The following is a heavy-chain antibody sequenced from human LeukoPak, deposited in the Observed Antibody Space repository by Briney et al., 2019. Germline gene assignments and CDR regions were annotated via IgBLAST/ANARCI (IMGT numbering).Heavy chain of an antibody. D-gene: IGHD5-12*01. Sequence: GRSLRLSCAASGFTFSSYGMRWVRQAPGKGLEWVAVISYDGSNKYYADSVKGRFTISRDNSKNTLYLQMNSLRAEDTAVYYCAKTYSGYDSDDYWGQGTLVTVSS. V-gene: IGHV3-30*18. CDR2: ISYDGSNK. CDR1: GFTFSSYG. CDR3: AKTYSGYDSDDY. J-gene: IGHJ4*02.